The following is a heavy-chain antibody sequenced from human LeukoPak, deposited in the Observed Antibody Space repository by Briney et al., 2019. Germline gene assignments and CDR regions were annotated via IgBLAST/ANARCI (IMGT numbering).Heavy chain of an antibody. J-gene: IGHJ4*02. CDR3: ARARYSSGWYYY. V-gene: IGHV4-34*01. CDR1: GGSFSGYY. CDR2: INHSGST. D-gene: IGHD6-19*01. Sequence: PSETLSLTCAVYGGSFSGYYWSWIRQPPGKGLEWIGEINHSGSTNYNPSLESRVTISVDTSKNQFSLKLSSVTAADTAVYYCARARYSSGWYYYWGQGTLVTVSS.